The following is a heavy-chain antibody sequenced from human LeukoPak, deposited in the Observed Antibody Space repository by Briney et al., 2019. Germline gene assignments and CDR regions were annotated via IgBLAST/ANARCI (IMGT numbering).Heavy chain of an antibody. V-gene: IGHV1-2*02. Sequence: ASVKVSCKASGYTFTGYYMHWVRQAPGQGLEWMGWINPNSGGTNYAQKFQGRVTMTRDTSISTAYMELSRLRSDDTAVYYCAREDIVVVPAALSPAFDIWGQGTMVTVSS. J-gene: IGHJ3*02. CDR1: GYTFTGYY. CDR3: AREDIVVVPAALSPAFDI. D-gene: IGHD2-2*01. CDR2: INPNSGGT.